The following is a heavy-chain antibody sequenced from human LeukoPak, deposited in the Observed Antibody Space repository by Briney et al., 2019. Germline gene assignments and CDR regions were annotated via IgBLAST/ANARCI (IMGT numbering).Heavy chain of an antibody. CDR1: GGSISSGSYN. Sequence: PSQTLSLTCTVSGGSISSGSYNWSCIRQPAGKGLEWIGRIYTSGSTNYNPSPKSRVTISVDTSKNQFSLKLSSVTAADTAVYYCARDRDDFWSGYTYWGQGTLVTVSS. V-gene: IGHV4-61*02. J-gene: IGHJ4*02. CDR3: ARDRDDFWSGYTY. D-gene: IGHD3-3*01. CDR2: IYTSGST.